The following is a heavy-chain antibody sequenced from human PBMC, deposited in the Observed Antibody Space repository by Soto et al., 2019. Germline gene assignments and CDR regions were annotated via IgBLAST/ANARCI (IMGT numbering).Heavy chain of an antibody. CDR1: GYMFITYW. CDR2: IDPTDSYT. Sequence: XQSQKVSCRGSGYMFITYWISWVRKMPGKGLEWMGRIDPTDSYTNYSPSFQGHVSISADKSISTAYLQWSSLKASDTAMYYCARQRDYDRGGFDYWGQGTLVTVSS. V-gene: IGHV5-10-1*01. CDR3: ARQRDYDRGGFDY. J-gene: IGHJ4*02. D-gene: IGHD4-17*01.